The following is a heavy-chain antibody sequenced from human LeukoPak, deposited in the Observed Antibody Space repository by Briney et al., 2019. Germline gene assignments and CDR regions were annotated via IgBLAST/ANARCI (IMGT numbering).Heavy chain of an antibody. Sequence: PSETLSLTCTVSGGSISSGSYYWSWIRQPAGKGLEWIRNIYYSGSTDYNPSLKSRVTISIDPSKNQFSLKLSSVTAADTAIYYCVKDNGRWFDPWGQGTLVIVSS. J-gene: IGHJ5*02. V-gene: IGHV4-61*10. CDR1: GGSISSGSYY. CDR2: IYYSGST. D-gene: IGHD1-26*01. CDR3: VKDNGRWFDP.